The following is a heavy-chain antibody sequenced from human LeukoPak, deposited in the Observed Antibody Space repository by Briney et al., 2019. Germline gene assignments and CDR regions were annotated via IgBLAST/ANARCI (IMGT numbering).Heavy chain of an antibody. V-gene: IGHV4-30-4*08. CDR2: ISYSGST. CDR1: GGSVSSGYHY. Sequence: PSETLSLTCTVSGGSVSSGYHYWSWLRPPQGKKLVGIGYISYSGSTSYTPSLESRVSISVDTSKNHFSLKLNSVTAADTAIYYCARVTPGYTGGGADYYYMDVWRKGTTVTVSS. J-gene: IGHJ6*03. D-gene: IGHD6-25*01. CDR3: ARVTPGYTGGGADYYYMDV.